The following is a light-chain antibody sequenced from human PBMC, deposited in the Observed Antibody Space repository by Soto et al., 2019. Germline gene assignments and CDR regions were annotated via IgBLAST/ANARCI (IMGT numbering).Light chain of an antibody. Sequence: QSALTQPASVSGSPGQSITISCTGTSSDVGGYNYVSWYQQHPGKAPKLMIYYVSNRPSGVSNRFSGSKSGNTASLTISGLKAEDEANYYCSSYTSSSTDVFGTGTKVTVL. J-gene: IGLJ1*01. V-gene: IGLV2-14*01. CDR3: SSYTSSSTDV. CDR1: SSDVGGYNY. CDR2: YVS.